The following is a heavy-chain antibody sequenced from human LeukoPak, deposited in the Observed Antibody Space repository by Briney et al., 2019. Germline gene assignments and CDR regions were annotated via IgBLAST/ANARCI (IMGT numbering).Heavy chain of an antibody. CDR2: IIGSGSTI. V-gene: IGHV3-11*04. CDR3: ARDWRDSDFWSGHSFNLWRGYAFDI. CDR1: GFTFSDYY. D-gene: IGHD3-3*01. Sequence: PGGSLRLSCAASGFTFSDYYMSWIRQVPGKGLEWVSSIIGSGSTIFYADSVKGRFTVSRDNANNSLYLQMNSLRAEDTAVYYCARDWRDSDFWSGHSFNLWRGYAFDIWGQGTMVTVSS. J-gene: IGHJ3*02.